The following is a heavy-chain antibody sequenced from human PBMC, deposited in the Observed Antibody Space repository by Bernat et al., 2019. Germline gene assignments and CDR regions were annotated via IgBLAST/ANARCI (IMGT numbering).Heavy chain of an antibody. CDR3: AWGGEYSSSWYGNYYYGMDV. CDR1: GYTFTSYG. Sequence: QVQLVQSGAEVKKPGASVKVSCKASGYTFTSYGISWVRQAPGQGLEWMGWISAYNGNTNYAQKLQGRVTMTTDTSTSTAYMELRSLRSDDTAVYYCAWGGEYSSSWYGNYYYGMDVWGQGTTVTVSS. J-gene: IGHJ6*02. V-gene: IGHV1-18*01. D-gene: IGHD6-13*01. CDR2: ISAYNGNT.